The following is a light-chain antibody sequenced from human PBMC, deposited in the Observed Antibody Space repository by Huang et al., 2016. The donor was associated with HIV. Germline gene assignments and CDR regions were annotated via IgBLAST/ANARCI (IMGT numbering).Light chain of an antibody. CDR3: QQYDNWGT. Sequence: EIVMTQSPATLSVSPGERATLSCRASQSVGSNLAWYQQKPGQAPRLLIYDTSTRATGIPARFSGSGSGSEFTLTISSLQSEDFAVYYCQQYDNWGTFGQGTKVEIK. CDR1: QSVGSN. CDR2: DTS. J-gene: IGKJ1*01. V-gene: IGKV3-15*01.